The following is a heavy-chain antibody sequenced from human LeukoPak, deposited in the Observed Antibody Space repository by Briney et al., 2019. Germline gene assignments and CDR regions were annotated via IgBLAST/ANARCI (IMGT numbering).Heavy chain of an antibody. CDR1: AYTFTAYY. J-gene: IGHJ4*02. CDR2: INPNSGGT. Sequence: ASVKVSCKASAYTFTAYYMHWVRQAPGQGLEWMGWINPNSGGTNYAQKFQGCVSMTRDTSISTAYMELSRLRSDDTAVYYCAKGAVAGTGGDYWGQGTLVTVSS. V-gene: IGHV1-2*04. CDR3: AKGAVAGTGGDY. D-gene: IGHD6-19*01.